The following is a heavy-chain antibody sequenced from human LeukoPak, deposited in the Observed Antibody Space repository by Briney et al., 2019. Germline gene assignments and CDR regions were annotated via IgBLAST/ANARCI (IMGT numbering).Heavy chain of an antibody. CDR2: IWYDGSNK. Sequence: GRSQRLSCAASGFTFSSYGMHWVRQAPGKGLEWVAVIWYDGSNKYYADSVKGRFTISRDNSKNTLYLQMNSLRAEDTAVYYCARDGYYNLWSGNYSHYADNPPYYYYYMDVWAKGPRSPSP. CDR3: ARDGYYNLWSGNYSHYADNPPYYYYYMDV. D-gene: IGHD3-3*01. CDR1: GFTFSSYG. J-gene: IGHJ6*03. V-gene: IGHV3-33*01.